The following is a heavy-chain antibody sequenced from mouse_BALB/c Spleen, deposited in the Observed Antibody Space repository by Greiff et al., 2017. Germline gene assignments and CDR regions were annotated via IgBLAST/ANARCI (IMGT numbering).Heavy chain of an antibody. CDR2: ISSGSSTI. D-gene: IGHD2-3*01. J-gene: IGHJ4*01. V-gene: IGHV5-17*02. CDR3: ARRLLEAMDY. Sequence: EVQLVESGGGLVQPGGSRKLSCAASGFTFSSFGMHWVRQAPEKGLEWDAYISSGSSTIYYADTVKGRFTISRDNPKNTLFLQMTSLRSEDTAMYYCARRLLEAMDYWGQGTSVTVSS. CDR1: GFTFSSFG.